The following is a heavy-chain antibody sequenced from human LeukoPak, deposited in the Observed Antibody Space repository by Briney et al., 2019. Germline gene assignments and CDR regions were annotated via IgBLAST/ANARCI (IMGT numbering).Heavy chain of an antibody. Sequence: SETLSLTRTVSAYSISSGYYWGWIRQPPGKGLEWIGSIYHSGSTYYNPSLKSRVTISVDTSKNQFPLKLSSVTAADTAVYYCARSVFGGGSYSFDPWGQGTLVTVSS. J-gene: IGHJ5*02. V-gene: IGHV4-38-2*02. CDR3: ARSVFGGGSYSFDP. CDR2: IYHSGST. CDR1: AYSISSGYY. D-gene: IGHD1-26*01.